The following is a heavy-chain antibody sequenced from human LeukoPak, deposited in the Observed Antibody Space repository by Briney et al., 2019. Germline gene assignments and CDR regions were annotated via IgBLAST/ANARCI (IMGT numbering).Heavy chain of an antibody. D-gene: IGHD2-15*01. Sequence: ASVKVSCKAYGYTFTGYYMHWVRQAPGQGLEWMGWINPNSGGTNYAQKFQGRVTMTRDTSISTAYMELSRLRSDDTAVYYCARWAPLGYCSGGSCYGGWGQGTLVTVSS. V-gene: IGHV1-2*02. CDR1: GYTFTGYY. J-gene: IGHJ4*02. CDR2: INPNSGGT. CDR3: ARWAPLGYCSGGSCYGG.